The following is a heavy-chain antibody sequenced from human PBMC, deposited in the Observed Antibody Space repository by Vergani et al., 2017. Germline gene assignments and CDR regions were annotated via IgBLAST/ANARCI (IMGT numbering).Heavy chain of an antibody. Sequence: EVQLLESGGDLVQPGGSLRLSCAASGFTFNHYAMNWVRQAPGKGLEWVSGISGSGGSTYYAGSVKGRFTISRASSKNKLYRQMNSLSAGDTAVYYCAKANPRNSGYDYLYYYHAMDVWGKGTTVTVSS. CDR2: ISGSGGST. CDR1: GFTFNHYA. D-gene: IGHD5-12*01. V-gene: IGHV3-23*01. J-gene: IGHJ6*04. CDR3: AKANPRNSGYDYLYYYHAMDV.